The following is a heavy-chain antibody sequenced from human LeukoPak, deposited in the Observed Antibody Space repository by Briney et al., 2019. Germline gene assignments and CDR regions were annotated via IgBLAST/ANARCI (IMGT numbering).Heavy chain of an antibody. CDR2: IKSKTDGGTT. J-gene: IGHJ6*02. V-gene: IGHV3-15*01. D-gene: IGHD5-12*01. CDR3: ARDFHSGYDLISYYYGMDV. Sequence: GGSLRLSCAASGFTFSNAWMSWVRQAPGKGLEWVGRIKSKTDGGTTDYAAPVKGRFTISRDDSKNTLYLQMNSLRAEDTAVYYCARDFHSGYDLISYYYGMDVWGQGTTVTVSS. CDR1: GFTFSNAW.